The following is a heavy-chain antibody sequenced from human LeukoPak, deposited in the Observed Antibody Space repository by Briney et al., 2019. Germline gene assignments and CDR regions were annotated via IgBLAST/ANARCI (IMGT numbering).Heavy chain of an antibody. D-gene: IGHD2-2*02. Sequence: SETLSLTCAVYGGSFSGYYWSWIRQPPGKGLEWIGEINHSGSTNYNPSLKSRVTISVDTSKNQFSLKLGSVTAADTAVYYCARGACSSTSCYTTNGVAAAGNVNYWGQGTLVTVSS. CDR1: GGSFSGYY. CDR3: ARGACSSTSCYTTNGVAAAGNVNY. J-gene: IGHJ4*02. CDR2: INHSGST. V-gene: IGHV4-34*01.